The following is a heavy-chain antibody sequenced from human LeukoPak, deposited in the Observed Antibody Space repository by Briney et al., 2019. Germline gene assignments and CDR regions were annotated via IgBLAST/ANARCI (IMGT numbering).Heavy chain of an antibody. J-gene: IGHJ4*02. D-gene: IGHD2-15*01. Sequence: SETLSLTCAVYGGSFSGYYWSWIRQPPGKGLEWIGEINHSGSTNYNPSLKSRVTISVDTSKNQFSLKLSSVTAADTAAYYCAREYCSGGSCYAHFDYWGQGTLVTVSS. CDR3: AREYCSGGSCYAHFDY. CDR1: GGSFSGYY. CDR2: INHSGST. V-gene: IGHV4-34*01.